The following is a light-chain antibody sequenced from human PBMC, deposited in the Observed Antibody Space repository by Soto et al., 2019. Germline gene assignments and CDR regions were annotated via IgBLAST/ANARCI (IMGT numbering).Light chain of an antibody. CDR1: QSVSGSN. J-gene: IGKJ1*01. CDR2: IAS. CDR3: QQHGSGPWT. Sequence: EIVLTQSPDTLSLSPGERATLSCRASQSVSGSNLAWYQHKPGQGPRLLIYIASRRATGIPDRFSRSGSGTEFTLTISRLEPEDFAVYYCQQHGSGPWTFGQGTKVEIK. V-gene: IGKV3-20*01.